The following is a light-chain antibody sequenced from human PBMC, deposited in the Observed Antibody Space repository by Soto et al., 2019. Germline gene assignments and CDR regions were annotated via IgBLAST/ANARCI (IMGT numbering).Light chain of an antibody. Sequence: DIVMTQSPLSLPVTPGEPASISCRSSQSLLHSNGYNYLDWYLQKPGQSPQLLIYLGSNRASGVPVRFSGSGSGTDFTLKISRVEAEDVGVYYFLQALQTPFTFGPGTKVDIK. CDR2: LGS. V-gene: IGKV2-28*01. CDR3: LQALQTPFT. J-gene: IGKJ3*01. CDR1: QSLLHSNGYNY.